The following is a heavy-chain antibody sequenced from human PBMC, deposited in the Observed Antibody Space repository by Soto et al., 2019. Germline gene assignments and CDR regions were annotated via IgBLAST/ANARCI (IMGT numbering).Heavy chain of an antibody. J-gene: IGHJ4*02. V-gene: IGHV1-69*08. CDR2: IIPILGIA. Sequence: QVQLVQSGAEVKKPGSSVKVSCKASGGTFSSYTISWVRQAPGQGLEWMGRIIPILGIANYAQKFQGRVTITADKSTSTAYMELSSLRSEDTAVYYCAREQYGGDPMIWGQVTLVTVSS. CDR1: GGTFSSYT. CDR3: AREQYGGDPMI. D-gene: IGHD2-21*02.